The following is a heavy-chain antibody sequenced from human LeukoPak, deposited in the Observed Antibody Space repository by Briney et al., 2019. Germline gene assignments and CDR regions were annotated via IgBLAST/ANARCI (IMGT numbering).Heavy chain of an antibody. CDR2: ISGSGGST. D-gene: IGHD2-21*02. V-gene: IGHV3-23*01. CDR3: AKAASHCGGDCYLFFDY. J-gene: IGHJ4*02. CDR1: GFTFSSYA. Sequence: GGSLRLSCAASGFTFSSYAMSWVRQAPGKGLEWVSAISGSGGSTYYADSVKGRSTISRDNSKNTLYLQMNSLRAEDTAVYYCAKAASHCGGDCYLFFDYWGQGTLVTVSS.